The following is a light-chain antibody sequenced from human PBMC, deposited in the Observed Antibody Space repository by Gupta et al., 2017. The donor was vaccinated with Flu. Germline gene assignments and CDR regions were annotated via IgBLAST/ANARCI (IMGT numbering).Light chain of an antibody. CDR1: DLDKKN. Sequence: SQPPSFSVSAGQTASIDCSGDDLDKKNVCWYQQKSGQAPVVVISQSKERQSGFPERFYAAASEKTVLLNITEAQPDEEAYYLCAEWEDGSVFFGGGTKLTVL. CDR3: AEWEDGSVF. V-gene: IGLV3-1*01. J-gene: IGLJ2*01. CDR2: QSK.